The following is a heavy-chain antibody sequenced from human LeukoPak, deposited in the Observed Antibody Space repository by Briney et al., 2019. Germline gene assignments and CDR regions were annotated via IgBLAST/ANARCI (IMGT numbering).Heavy chain of an antibody. J-gene: IGHJ4*02. V-gene: IGHV4-34*01. CDR3: TRYVVVVVPAAPGYFDY. CDR1: GGSFSGYY. CDR2: INHSGST. D-gene: IGHD2-2*01. Sequence: SETLSLTCAVYGGSFSGYYWSWIRQPPGKGLEWIGEINHSGSTNYNPSLRSRVTISVDTPKNQFSLKLSSVTAADTAVYYCTRYVVVVVPAAPGYFDYWGQGTLVTVSS.